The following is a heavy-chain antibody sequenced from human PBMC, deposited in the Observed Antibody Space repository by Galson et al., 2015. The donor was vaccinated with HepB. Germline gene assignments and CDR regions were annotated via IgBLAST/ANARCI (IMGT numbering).Heavy chain of an antibody. CDR3: ARALQRITGATVDY. CDR2: ISPYNGDT. Sequence: SVKVSCKASGYTFSTYSITWVRQAPGQGLEWMGWISPYNGDTDYAQKSKGRVTMTRDTSITTAYMELSRLRSDDTAVYYCARALQRITGATVDYWGQGTLVTVSS. J-gene: IGHJ4*02. D-gene: IGHD1-20*01. CDR1: GYTFSTYS. V-gene: IGHV1-2*02.